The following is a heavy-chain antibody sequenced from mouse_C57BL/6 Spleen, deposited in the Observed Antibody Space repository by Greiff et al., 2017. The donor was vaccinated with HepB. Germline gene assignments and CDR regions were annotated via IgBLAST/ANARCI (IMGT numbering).Heavy chain of an antibody. V-gene: IGHV1-26*01. J-gene: IGHJ2*01. CDR2: INPNYGGT. CDR3: ASREYSIY. Sequence: EVQLQQSGPELVKPGDSVKISCKASGYTFTDYYMNWVKQSPGKSLEWIGDINPNYGGTSYNQKFTSKATLTVDKSSSTAYMELRSLTSEDSAVYYGASREYSIYGGKGTTPTVSS. CDR1: GYTFTDYY. D-gene: IGHD2-5*01.